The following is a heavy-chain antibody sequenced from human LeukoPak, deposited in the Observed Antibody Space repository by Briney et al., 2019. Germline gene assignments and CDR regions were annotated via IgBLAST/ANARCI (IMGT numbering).Heavy chain of an antibody. CDR1: GYTFTSYG. J-gene: IGHJ3*02. D-gene: IGHD3-9*01. CDR2: ISAYNGNT. CDR3: ARDYDILTGYHRSGPFDI. Sequence: ASVKVSCKASGYTFTSYGISWVRQAPGQGLEWMGWISAYNGNTKYAQKFQGRVTMTTDTSTTTAYMELRSLRSDDTAVYYCARDYDILTGYHRSGPFDIWGQGTMVTVSS. V-gene: IGHV1-18*01.